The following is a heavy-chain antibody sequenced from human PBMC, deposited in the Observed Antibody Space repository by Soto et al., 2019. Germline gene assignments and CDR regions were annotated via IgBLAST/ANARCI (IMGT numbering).Heavy chain of an antibody. J-gene: IGHJ5*02. Sequence: PGGSLRLSCAASGFTFSSYGMHWVRQAPGKGLEWVAVIWYDGSNKYYADSVKGRFTISRDNSKNTLYLQMNSLRAEDTAVYYCARGPRGYSGYESPSTWFDPWGQGTLVTVSS. D-gene: IGHD5-12*01. CDR1: GFTFSSYG. CDR3: ARGPRGYSGYESPSTWFDP. V-gene: IGHV3-33*01. CDR2: IWYDGSNK.